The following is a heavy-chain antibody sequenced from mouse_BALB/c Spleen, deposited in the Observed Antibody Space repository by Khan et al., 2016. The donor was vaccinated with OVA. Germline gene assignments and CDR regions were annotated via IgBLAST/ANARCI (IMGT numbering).Heavy chain of an antibody. D-gene: IGHD2-5*01. CDR1: GFSLTSYG. CDR3: AGDGVRFCYAMDH. CDR2: IWAGGST. J-gene: IGHJ4*01. V-gene: IGHV2-9*02. Sequence: QVQLKESGPGLVAPSQSLSITCTVSGFSLTSYGVHWVRQPPGKGLEWLGVIWAGGSTNYNSALMSRLSISKDNSKSQVFLKMNSLQTDDTAMYYCAGDGVRFCYAMDHWGQGTSVTVSS.